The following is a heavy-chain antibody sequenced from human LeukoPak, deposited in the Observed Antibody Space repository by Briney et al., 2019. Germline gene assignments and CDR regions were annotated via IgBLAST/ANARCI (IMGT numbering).Heavy chain of an antibody. D-gene: IGHD3/OR15-3a*01. CDR1: GFTFSTYW. V-gene: IGHV3-7*01. Sequence: GGSLRLSCAASGFTFSTYWMSWVRQAPGKGLEWVANIKQDGSEKNYADSVKGRFTISRDNAKNSLYLQMNSLRADDTSVYYCARLKSNSIFGLLMSYGMDVWGQGTTVTVSS. CDR3: ARLKSNSIFGLLMSYGMDV. J-gene: IGHJ6*02. CDR2: IKQDGSEK.